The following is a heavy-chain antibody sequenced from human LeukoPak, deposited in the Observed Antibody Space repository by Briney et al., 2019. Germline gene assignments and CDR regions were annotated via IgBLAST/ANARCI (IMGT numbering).Heavy chain of an antibody. D-gene: IGHD6-19*01. V-gene: IGHV3-23*01. CDR1: GFTFSNFA. Sequence: GGSLRLSCAASGFTFSNFAMNWVRQAPGKGLELVSTISGSGGSTYYADSVKGRFTISRDNSKNTLYLQMNSLRAEDTAVYYCAKMVHTEQWLVPFDYWGQGTLVTVSS. CDR2: ISGSGGST. J-gene: IGHJ4*02. CDR3: AKMVHTEQWLVPFDY.